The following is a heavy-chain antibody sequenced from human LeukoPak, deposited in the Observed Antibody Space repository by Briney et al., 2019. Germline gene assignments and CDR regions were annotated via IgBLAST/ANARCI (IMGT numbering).Heavy chain of an antibody. CDR3: ARQGPPNYYDSSGYRHYFDY. CDR2: INHSGST. CDR1: GGSFSGYY. Sequence: PSETLSLTCAVYGGSFSGYYWSWIRQPPGKGLEWIGEINHSGSTNYNPSLKSRVTISVDTSKNQFSLKLSSVTAADTAVYYCARQGPPNYYDSSGYRHYFDYWGQGTLVTVSS. J-gene: IGHJ4*02. D-gene: IGHD3-22*01. V-gene: IGHV4-34*01.